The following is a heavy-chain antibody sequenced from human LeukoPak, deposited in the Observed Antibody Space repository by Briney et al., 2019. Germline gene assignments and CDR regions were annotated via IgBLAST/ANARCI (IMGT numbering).Heavy chain of an antibody. D-gene: IGHD5-12*01. Sequence: PGGSLRLSCTTSGLTFSNCVMTWVRQSPGKGLEWVSSISPSGGSTFYADSVKDRFTISRDNSKNTLYLQMSSLGAEDTAAYYCAGGYSDYDFLDSWGQGTLVTVSP. CDR2: ISPSGGST. J-gene: IGHJ4*02. CDR1: GLTFSNCV. V-gene: IGHV3-23*01. CDR3: AGGYSDYDFLDS.